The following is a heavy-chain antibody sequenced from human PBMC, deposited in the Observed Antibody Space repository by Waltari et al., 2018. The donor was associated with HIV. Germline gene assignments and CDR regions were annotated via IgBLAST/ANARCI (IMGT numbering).Heavy chain of an antibody. CDR3: ARAAHSYYDSSPYYFDY. Sequence: QVQLVQSGDEVKKPGASVKVSCKASGYTFTSYAMHWVRQAPGQRLEWMGWINAGNGNTKYSRKFQGGVTSTRDTSASTAYMELSSLRSEDTAVYYCARAAHSYYDSSPYYFDYWGQGSLVTVSS. CDR2: INAGNGNT. D-gene: IGHD3-22*01. V-gene: IGHV1-3*01. J-gene: IGHJ4*02. CDR1: GYTFTSYA.